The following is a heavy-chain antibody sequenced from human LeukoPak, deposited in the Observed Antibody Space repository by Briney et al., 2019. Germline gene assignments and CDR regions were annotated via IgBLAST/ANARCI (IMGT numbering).Heavy chain of an antibody. V-gene: IGHV1-8*01. CDR2: MNPNSGNT. J-gene: IGHJ4*02. Sequence: SCKXSGYXXTSYDINWVRQATGQGLEWMGWMNPNSGNTGYAQKFKGRVTMTRNTSISTAYMELSSLTSEHPAVYSCARGIVGATMVYWGQGTLVTVSS. D-gene: IGHD1-26*01. CDR1: GYXXTSYD. CDR3: ARGIVGATMVY.